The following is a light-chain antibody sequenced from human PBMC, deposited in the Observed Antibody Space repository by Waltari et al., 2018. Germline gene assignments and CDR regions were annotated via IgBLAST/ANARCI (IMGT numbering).Light chain of an antibody. Sequence: QSALTQPASVSGSPGQSITISCTGPSSDVGSYNLVSWYQQHPGKAPKLMIYEVSQRPSGVSNRFSGSKSGNTASLTISGLQAEDEADYYCCSYAGSSTLWVFGGGTKLTVL. V-gene: IGLV2-23*02. CDR2: EVS. CDR3: CSYAGSSTLWV. J-gene: IGLJ3*02. CDR1: SSDVGSYNL.